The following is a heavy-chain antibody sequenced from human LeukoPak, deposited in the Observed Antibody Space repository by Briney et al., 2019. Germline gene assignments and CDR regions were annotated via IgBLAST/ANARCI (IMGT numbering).Heavy chain of an antibody. Sequence: SGGSLRLSCAASGFTLSSYWMTWVRQAPGKGLEWVANIKEDGSEKYYVDSVRGRFSISRDNTKNSLYLQMNSLRADDTAVYYCARVITVYNVYEEVAEYFQYWGQGTLVTVSS. V-gene: IGHV3-7*01. CDR3: ARVITVYNVYEEVAEYFQY. J-gene: IGHJ1*01. D-gene: IGHD5/OR15-5a*01. CDR2: IKEDGSEK. CDR1: GFTLSSYW.